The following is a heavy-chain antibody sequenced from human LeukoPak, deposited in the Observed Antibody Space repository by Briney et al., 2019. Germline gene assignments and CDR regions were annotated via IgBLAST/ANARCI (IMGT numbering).Heavy chain of an antibody. J-gene: IGHJ4*02. D-gene: IGHD3-10*01. Sequence: SETLSLTCTVSGYLISSGYYWGWIRQPPGKGLEWVASMFHSGTTYYNPSLMSRVTISIDTYNNQFSLKLNSMTAADTAVYYCARGTGFGEPIDYWGQGTLVTVSS. CDR1: GYLISSGYY. CDR2: MFHSGTT. CDR3: ARGTGFGEPIDY. V-gene: IGHV4-38-2*02.